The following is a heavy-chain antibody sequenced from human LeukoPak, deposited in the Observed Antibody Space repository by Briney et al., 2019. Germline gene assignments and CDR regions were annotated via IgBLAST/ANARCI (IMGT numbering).Heavy chain of an antibody. CDR2: MSSDGNNE. J-gene: IGHJ4*02. CDR3: AKPYGSGSYYKCFDY. V-gene: IGHV3-30*18. Sequence: PGGSLRLSCAASGFTFSSSGMHWVRQAPGKGLEWVAVMSSDGNNEYYADSVKGRFTISRDNSKNTLYLQMNSLRAEDTAVYYCAKPYGSGSYYKCFDYWGQGTLVTVSS. CDR1: GFTFSSSG. D-gene: IGHD3-10*01.